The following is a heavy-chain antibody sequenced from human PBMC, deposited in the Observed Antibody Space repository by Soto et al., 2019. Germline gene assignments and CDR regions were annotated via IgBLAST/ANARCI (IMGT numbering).Heavy chain of an antibody. Sequence: GWSLSLSYAASGLTLTDAWMIWVRQAPVKGLEWVCLIKSKTYGGTTDYAEPVKGRFNISRDDSKNTLYLQMNRLKTESTAVYYCTTLGFDPWGQGTLVTVYS. V-gene: IGHV3-15*01. CDR3: TTLGFDP. CDR1: GLTLTDAW. CDR2: IKSKTYGGTT. J-gene: IGHJ5*02.